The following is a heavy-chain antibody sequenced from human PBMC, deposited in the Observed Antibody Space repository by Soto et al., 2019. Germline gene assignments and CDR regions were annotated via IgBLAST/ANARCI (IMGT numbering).Heavy chain of an antibody. CDR1: GFTFSSYA. Sequence: QVQLVEAGGGVVQPGRSLRLSCAASGFTFSSYAMHWVRQAPGKGLEWVAVISYDGSNKYYADSVKGRFTISRDNSKNTLALKMNSLRAEDTAVYYCARDPVLAFVAAYYFDYWGQGTLVTVSS. V-gene: IGHV3-30-3*01. J-gene: IGHJ4*02. CDR3: ARDPVLAFVAAYYFDY. CDR2: ISYDGSNK. D-gene: IGHD6-19*01.